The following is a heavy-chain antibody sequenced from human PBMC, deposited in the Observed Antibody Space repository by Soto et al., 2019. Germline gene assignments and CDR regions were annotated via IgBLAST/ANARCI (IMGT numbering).Heavy chain of an antibody. CDR3: ARGGEVRYFDWLLNKIWFDP. CDR2: INPNSGGT. D-gene: IGHD3-9*01. Sequence: GASVKVSCKASGYTFTGYYMHWVRQAPGQGLEWMGWINPNSGGTNYAQKFQGWVTMTRDTSISTAYMELNRLRSDDTAVYYCARGGEVRYFDWLLNKIWFDPWGQGTLVTVSS. CDR1: GYTFTGYY. J-gene: IGHJ5*02. V-gene: IGHV1-2*04.